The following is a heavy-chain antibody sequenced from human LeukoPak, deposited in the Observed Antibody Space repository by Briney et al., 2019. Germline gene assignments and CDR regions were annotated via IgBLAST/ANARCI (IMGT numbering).Heavy chain of an antibody. D-gene: IGHD3-22*01. V-gene: IGHV3-21*01. CDR2: ISSSSSYI. Sequence: GGSLRLSCAASGFTLSSYSMNWVCQAPGKGLEWVSSISSSSSYIYYADSVKGRFTISRDNAKNSLYLQMNSLRAEDTAVYYCARDPSEKYYYDSSGYYYDYWGQGTLVTVSS. J-gene: IGHJ4*02. CDR3: ARDPSEKYYYDSSGYYYDY. CDR1: GFTLSSYS.